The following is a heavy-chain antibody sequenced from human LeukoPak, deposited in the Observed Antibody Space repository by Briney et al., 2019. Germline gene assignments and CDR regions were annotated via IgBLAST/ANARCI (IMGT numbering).Heavy chain of an antibody. CDR2: IRSKTNNYAT. CDR1: GFTFSGSA. V-gene: IGHV3-73*01. D-gene: IGHD3-22*01. J-gene: IGHJ4*02. Sequence: PGGSLRLSCAASGFTFSGSALHWVRQASGKGLEWIGRIRSKTNNYATTYAASVTGRFTISRDDAENTLYLQMNSLRAEDTAVYYCAKAGDSSGYYPKYYFDYWGQGTLVTVSS. CDR3: AKAGDSSGYYPKYYFDY.